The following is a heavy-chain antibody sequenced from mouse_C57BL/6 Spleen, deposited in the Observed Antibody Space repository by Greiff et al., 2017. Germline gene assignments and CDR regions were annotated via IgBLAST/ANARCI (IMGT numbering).Heavy chain of an antibody. J-gene: IGHJ4*01. CDR3: ARGHYGDYAMDY. Sequence: VQLQQPGAELVKPGASVKLSCKASGYTFTSYWMQWVKQRPGQGLEWIGEIDPSDSYTNYNQKFKGKATLTVDTSSSTAYMQLSSLTSEDSAVYYCARGHYGDYAMDYWGQGTSVTVSS. D-gene: IGHD1-1*01. CDR2: IDPSDSYT. V-gene: IGHV1-50*01. CDR1: GYTFTSYW.